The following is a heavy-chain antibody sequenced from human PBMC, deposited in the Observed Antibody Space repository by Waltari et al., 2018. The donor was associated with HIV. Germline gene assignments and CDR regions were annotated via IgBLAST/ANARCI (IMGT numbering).Heavy chain of an antibody. CDR1: GFSPSTSGVG. V-gene: IGHV2-5*01. CDR2: IYWNDDK. Sequence: QITLKESGPTLVKPTQTLTLTCTFSGFSPSTSGVGVGWIRQPPGKALEWPALIYWNDDKRYSPSLKRRLAINKDTSKTQVVLTMTNMDPVDTATYYCAHRRPGGYVGDNWFDPWGQGTLVTVSS. D-gene: IGHD6-25*01. J-gene: IGHJ5*02. CDR3: AHRRPGGYVGDNWFDP.